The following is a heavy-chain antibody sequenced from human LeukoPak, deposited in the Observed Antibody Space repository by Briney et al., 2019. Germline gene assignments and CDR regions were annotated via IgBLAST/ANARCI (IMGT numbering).Heavy chain of an antibody. V-gene: IGHV3-48*04. D-gene: IGHD6-13*01. J-gene: IGHJ3*02. Sequence: GGSLRLSCAASGFTFSSYSMNWVRQAPGKGLEWVSYISSSSSTIYYADSVKGRFTISRDNAKNSLYLQMNSLRAEDTAVYYCAREKGSSWPLTVHDAFDIWGQGTMVTVSS. CDR3: AREKGSSWPLTVHDAFDI. CDR1: GFTFSSYS. CDR2: ISSSSSTI.